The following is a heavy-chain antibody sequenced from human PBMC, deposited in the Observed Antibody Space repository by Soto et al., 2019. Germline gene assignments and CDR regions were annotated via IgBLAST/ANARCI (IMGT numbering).Heavy chain of an antibody. V-gene: IGHV3-23*01. Sequence: EVRLLESGGGLVQPGGSLRLSCAASGFTFSVYAMSWVRQAPGKGLEWVSGISGSGDSTHYADSVKGRFTVSRDNSESMLYLQTNSPRAGGPAIYYCAKALYGGFTYWGQGTLVTVSS. CDR1: GFTFSVYA. D-gene: IGHD3-10*01. CDR2: ISGSGDST. J-gene: IGHJ4*02. CDR3: AKALYGGFTY.